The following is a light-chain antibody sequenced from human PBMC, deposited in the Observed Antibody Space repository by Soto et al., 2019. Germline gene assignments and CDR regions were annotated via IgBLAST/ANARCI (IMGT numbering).Light chain of an antibody. CDR1: QSVGSN. CDR2: GAS. V-gene: IGKV3-15*01. CDR3: QQYNNWPPWT. J-gene: IGKJ1*01. Sequence: ETVMPQSPATLSVFLGESTTLSCRASQSVGSNLAWYQEKPGQPPRLVIYGASTRATGIPTRFSGSGSGTEFTLTISSLQSEDFGVYYCQQYNNWPPWTFGQGTKVEMK.